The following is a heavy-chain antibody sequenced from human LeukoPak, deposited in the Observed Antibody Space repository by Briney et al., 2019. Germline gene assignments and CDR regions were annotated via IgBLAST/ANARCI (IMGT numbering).Heavy chain of an antibody. CDR2: ISVGGGGT. Sequence: GGTLRLSCAASGFTFSSYGMSWVRQAPGKGLEWVSIISVGGGGTYFADSGKGRFTISRDNSKNTLYLQMNSLKAEDTAVYYCAKGPGDYYYYMDVWDKGTTVTVSS. CDR3: AKGPGDYYYYMDV. CDR1: GFTFSSYG. V-gene: IGHV3-23*01. J-gene: IGHJ6*03. D-gene: IGHD3-10*01.